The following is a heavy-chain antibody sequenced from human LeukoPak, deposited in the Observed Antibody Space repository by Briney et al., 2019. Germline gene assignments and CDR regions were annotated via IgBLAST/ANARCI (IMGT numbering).Heavy chain of an antibody. Sequence: ASVKVSCKASGGTFSSYANSWQRQAPGQGLEWMGRIIPIFGTANYAQKFQGRVTITADKSTGTAYMELSSLRSEDTAVYYCAQGRIAVADHAFDIWGQGTMVTVSS. CDR3: AQGRIAVADHAFDI. CDR2: IIPIFGTA. D-gene: IGHD6-19*01. V-gene: IGHV1-69*06. CDR1: GGTFSSYA. J-gene: IGHJ3*02.